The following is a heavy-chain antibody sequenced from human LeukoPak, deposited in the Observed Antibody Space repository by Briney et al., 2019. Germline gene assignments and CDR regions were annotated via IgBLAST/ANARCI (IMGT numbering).Heavy chain of an antibody. CDR2: IRGSGGST. V-gene: IGHV3-23*01. CDR3: ARDFYDSSGYTGAFDI. Sequence: GGSLRLSSAATGFTFSSYAMSWVRQAPGKELEWVSTIRGSGGSTYYADSVKGRFTISRDNSKNTLYLQMNSLRAEDTAVYRCARDFYDSSGYTGAFDIWGQGTMVTVSS. J-gene: IGHJ3*02. CDR1: GFTFSSYA. D-gene: IGHD3-22*01.